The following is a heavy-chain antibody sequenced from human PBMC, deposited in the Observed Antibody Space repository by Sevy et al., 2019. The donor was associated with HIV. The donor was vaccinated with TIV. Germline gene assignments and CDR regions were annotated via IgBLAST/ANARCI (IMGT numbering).Heavy chain of an antibody. J-gene: IGHJ4*02. Sequence: ASMKVSCRTSGYTFTAYHITWVRQAPGQGLEWMGWITPYNGDTDYARSLQGRVTMTTDPSRRTAYLELRSLKFDDTGMYYCARGRATNVGGYFFDHWGQGALVTVSS. CDR3: ARGRATNVGGYFFDH. V-gene: IGHV1-18*01. CDR1: GYTFTAYH. CDR2: ITPYNGDT. D-gene: IGHD6-25*01.